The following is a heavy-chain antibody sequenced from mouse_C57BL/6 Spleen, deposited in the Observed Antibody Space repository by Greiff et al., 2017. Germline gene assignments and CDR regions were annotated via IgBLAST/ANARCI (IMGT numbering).Heavy chain of an antibody. V-gene: IGHV1-54*01. D-gene: IGHD1-1*01. CDR1: GYAFTNYL. CDR3: ANGWDYYCSDY. Sequence: VQLLQSGAELVRPGTSVKVSCKASGYAFTNYLIEWVKQRPGQGLEWIGVINPGSGGTNYYEKFKGKATLTAAKSSSTAYMQLSSLTSEGSAVFFCANGWDYYCSDYWGQGTLLTVSS. CDR2: INPGSGGT. J-gene: IGHJ2*01.